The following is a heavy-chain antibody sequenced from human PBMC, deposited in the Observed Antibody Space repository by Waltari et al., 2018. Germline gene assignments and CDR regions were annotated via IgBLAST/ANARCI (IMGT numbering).Heavy chain of an antibody. Sequence: QVQLQESGPGLVKPTETLSLKCSVSDYSLNDANYWGWVRQSPGKGLEWIGSINHRGYTYFNPSLKSRVTMSLDTSKSQFSLRLGSVTDADTAKYYCARDARVGGGARHNWFDPWGQGTVVTVSS. D-gene: IGHD1-26*01. CDR2: INHRGYT. CDR3: ARDARVGGGARHNWFDP. J-gene: IGHJ5*02. CDR1: DYSLNDANY. V-gene: IGHV4-38-2*02.